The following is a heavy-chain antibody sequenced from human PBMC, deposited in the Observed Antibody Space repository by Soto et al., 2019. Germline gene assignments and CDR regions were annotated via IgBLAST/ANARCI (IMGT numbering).Heavy chain of an antibody. V-gene: IGHV4-34*01. D-gene: IGHD3-16*02. CDR1: GGSFSGYY. CDR2: INHSGST. Sequence: QVQLQPWGAGLLKPSETLSLTCAVYGGSFSGYYWSWIRQPLGKGLEWIGEINHSGSTNYNPTLKSRVTISVDTSKNQFSLKLSSVTAADTAVYYCARGLTIVDFDYWCQGTLVTVSS. J-gene: IGHJ4*02. CDR3: ARGLTIVDFDY.